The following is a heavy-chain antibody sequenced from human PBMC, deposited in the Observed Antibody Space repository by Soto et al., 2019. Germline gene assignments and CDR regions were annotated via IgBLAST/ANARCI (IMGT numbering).Heavy chain of an antibody. D-gene: IGHD6-19*01. V-gene: IGHV1-3*01. CDR2: INAGNGNT. CDR3: ASAFGGWPPDS. Sequence: ASVKVSCKASGYTFTSYAMHWVRQAPGQRLEWMGWINAGNGNTKYSQKFQGRVTITRDTSASTAYMELSSLTAADTAVYYCASAFGGWPPDSWGPGTLVTVSS. J-gene: IGHJ4*02. CDR1: GYTFTSYA.